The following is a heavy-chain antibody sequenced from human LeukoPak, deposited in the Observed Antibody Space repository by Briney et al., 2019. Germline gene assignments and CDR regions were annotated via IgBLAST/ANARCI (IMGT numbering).Heavy chain of an antibody. CDR2: ISGSGGST. J-gene: IGHJ3*02. D-gene: IGHD3-16*01. CDR1: GFTFSSYA. Sequence: GGSLRLSCAASGFTFSSYAMSWVRQAPGKGRERVSAISGSGGSTYYADSVKGRFTISRDNSKNTLYLQMNSLRAEDTAVYYCAKDLGPTDDAFDIWGQGTMVTVSS. CDR3: AKDLGPTDDAFDI. V-gene: IGHV3-23*01.